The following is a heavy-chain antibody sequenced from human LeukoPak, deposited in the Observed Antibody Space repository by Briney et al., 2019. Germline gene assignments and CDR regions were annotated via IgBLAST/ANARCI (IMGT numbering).Heavy chain of an antibody. CDR2: ISVSGGGT. J-gene: IGHJ4*02. CDR1: GFTFSAYA. V-gene: IGHV3-23*01. CDR3: APPVDTAMVKSFDY. Sequence: PGGSLRLSCVASGFTFSAYAMTWVRQAPGKGLEWVSSISVSGGGTYYADSVRGRFTISRDNSKNTLYLQMNSLRAEDTAVYYCAPPVDTAMVKSFDYWGQGTLVTVSS. D-gene: IGHD5-18*01.